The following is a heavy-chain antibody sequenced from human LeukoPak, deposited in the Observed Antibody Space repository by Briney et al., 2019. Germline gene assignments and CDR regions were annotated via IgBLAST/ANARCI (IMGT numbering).Heavy chain of an antibody. J-gene: IGHJ4*02. CDR3: AKSVAAAGEVDFDY. V-gene: IGHV3-23*01. CDR2: ISGSGGST. Sequence: PGGSLRLSCAASGFTFSSYAMSWVRQAPGKGLEWLSSISGSGGSTYYADSVKGRFTISRDNSKNTLYPQMNSLRAEDTAVYYCAKSVAAAGEVDFDYWGQGTLVTVSS. CDR1: GFTFSSYA. D-gene: IGHD6-13*01.